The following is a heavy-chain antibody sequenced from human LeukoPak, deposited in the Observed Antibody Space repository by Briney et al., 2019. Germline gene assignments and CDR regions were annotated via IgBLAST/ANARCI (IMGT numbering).Heavy chain of an antibody. J-gene: IGHJ4*02. Sequence: QSQTLSLTCAISGDSVPSNSAAWNWIRQSPSRGLEWLGRTYYRSKWYNDYAVSVKSRITINPDTSKNQFSLQLNSVTPEDTAVYYCARDGPLWFGELHLYYFDYWGQGTLVTVSS. D-gene: IGHD3-10*01. CDR2: TYYRSKWYN. V-gene: IGHV6-1*01. CDR3: ARDGPLWFGELHLYYFDY. CDR1: GDSVPSNSAA.